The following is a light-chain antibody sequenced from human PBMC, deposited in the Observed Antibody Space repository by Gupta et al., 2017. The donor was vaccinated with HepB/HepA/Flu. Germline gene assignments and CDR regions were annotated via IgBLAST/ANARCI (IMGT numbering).Light chain of an antibody. V-gene: IGLV2-11*01. J-gene: IGLJ2*01. Sequence: QSALTQPRSVSGSPGQSVTISCTGTSSDVGAYNYVSWYQQHPGKVPKLMIYDVNQRPSVVSYRFFCSKSANTASLTISGLQAEDEADYYCCSYAGSYSFVVFGGGTKLTVL. CDR3: CSYAGSYSFVV. CDR1: SSDVGAYNY. CDR2: DVN.